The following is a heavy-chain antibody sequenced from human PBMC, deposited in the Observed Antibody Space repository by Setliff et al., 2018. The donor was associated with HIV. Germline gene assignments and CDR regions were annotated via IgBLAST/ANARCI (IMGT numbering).Heavy chain of an antibody. Sequence: ASVKVSCKASGYTFTSYYMHWVRQAPGQGLEWMGIINPGGGSTSYAQKFQGRVTMTSDTSTSTVYMELSSLRSEDTAIYYCARDRVPYSSSPSALDPWGQGTQVTVSS. J-gene: IGHJ5*02. D-gene: IGHD2-2*01. CDR1: GYTFTSYY. CDR2: INPGGGST. V-gene: IGHV1-46*01. CDR3: ARDRVPYSSSPSALDP.